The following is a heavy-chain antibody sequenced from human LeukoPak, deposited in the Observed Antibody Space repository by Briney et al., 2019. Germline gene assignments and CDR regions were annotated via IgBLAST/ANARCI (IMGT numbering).Heavy chain of an antibody. CDR1: GFTFSSYG. Sequence: PGRSLRLSCAASGFTFSSYGMHWVRQAPGKGLEWVAVISYDGSNKYYADSVKGRFTISRDNSKNTLYLQMNSLRAEDTAVYYCARDRRITMISTGMDVWGQGTTVTVSS. V-gene: IGHV3-30*03. CDR3: ARDRRITMISTGMDV. CDR2: ISYDGSNK. D-gene: IGHD3-22*01. J-gene: IGHJ6*02.